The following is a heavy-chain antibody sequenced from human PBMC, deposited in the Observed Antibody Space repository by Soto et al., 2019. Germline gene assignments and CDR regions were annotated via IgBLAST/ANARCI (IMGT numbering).Heavy chain of an antibody. Sequence: SETLSLTCTFSCGSIISYYWSWIRQPAGKGLEWIGRIYTSGSTNYNPSLKSRVTMSVDTSKNQFSLKLSSVTAADTAVYYCARGGSSWYPDYYGMDVWGQGTTVTVSS. CDR2: IYTSGST. D-gene: IGHD6-13*01. J-gene: IGHJ6*02. CDR1: CGSIISYY. CDR3: ARGGSSWYPDYYGMDV. V-gene: IGHV4-4*07.